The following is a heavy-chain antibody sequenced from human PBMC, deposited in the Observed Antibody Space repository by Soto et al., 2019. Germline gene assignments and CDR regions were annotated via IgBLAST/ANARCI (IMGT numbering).Heavy chain of an antibody. D-gene: IGHD3-3*01. V-gene: IGHV4-61*01. J-gene: IGHJ6*02. CDR3: ARDSRERYYDFWSGYYDYYYYYGMDV. Sequence: SETLSLTCTVSGGSVSSGSYYWSWIRQPPGKGLEWIGYIYYSGSTNYNPSLKSRVTISVETSKNQFSLKLSSVTAADTAVYYCARDSRERYYDFWSGYYDYYYYYGMDVWGQGTTVTVSS. CDR2: IYYSGST. CDR1: GGSVSSGSYY.